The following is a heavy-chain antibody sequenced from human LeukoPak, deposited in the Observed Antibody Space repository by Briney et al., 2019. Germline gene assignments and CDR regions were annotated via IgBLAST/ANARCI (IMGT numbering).Heavy chain of an antibody. CDR3: ALIAVGSYYYYGMDV. Sequence: PSETLSLTCTVSGGSISSSSYYWGWIRQPPGKGLEWIGSIYYSGSTYYNPSLKSRVTISVDTSKNQFSLKLSSVTAADTAVYYCALIAVGSYYYYGMDVWGQGTTVTVSS. J-gene: IGHJ6*02. CDR2: IYYSGST. CDR1: GGSISSSSYY. D-gene: IGHD6-19*01. V-gene: IGHV4-39*07.